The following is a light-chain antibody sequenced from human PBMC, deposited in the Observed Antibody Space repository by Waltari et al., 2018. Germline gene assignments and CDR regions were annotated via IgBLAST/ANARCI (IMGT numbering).Light chain of an antibody. J-gene: IGKJ1*01. V-gene: IGKV3-15*01. CDR2: GAS. CDR1: PNVNRN. Sequence: EIVLTQSPDTLSVSPGDRATLSCRASPNVNRNLAWYQKNRGQAPRLPISGASARAAGIPPRFSGGGSGTEFTLTISSLQSEDFAVYYCQHYNNWPRTFGQGTKVEIK. CDR3: QHYNNWPRT.